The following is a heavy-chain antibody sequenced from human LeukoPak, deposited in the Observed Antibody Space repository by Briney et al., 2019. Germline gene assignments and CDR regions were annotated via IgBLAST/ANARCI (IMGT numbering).Heavy chain of an antibody. V-gene: IGHV1-46*01. Sequence: ASVKVSCKTSGYSFTDYNLHWVRQAPGQRLEWMGIIKPSGGDTNYAQKFQGRVFMTRDTSISTACMELSRLRSDDTAVYYCARDLGSSWSLGTFDIWGQGTMVTVSS. CDR3: ARDLGSSWSLGTFDI. CDR1: GYSFTDYN. D-gene: IGHD6-13*01. CDR2: IKPSGGDT. J-gene: IGHJ3*02.